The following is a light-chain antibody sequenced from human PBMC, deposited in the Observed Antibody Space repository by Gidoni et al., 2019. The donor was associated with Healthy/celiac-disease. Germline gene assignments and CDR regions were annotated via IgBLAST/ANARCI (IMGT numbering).Light chain of an antibody. CDR3: SSYTSSSTL. Sequence: QSALTQPASVSGSPGQSITISCTGPSSDVGGYNYVSWYQQHPGKAPKLMIYDVSHRPAGVSNRFSGSKSGNTASLTISGLQAEDEADYYCSSYTSSSTLFGGGTKLTVL. J-gene: IGLJ3*02. CDR2: DVS. V-gene: IGLV2-14*03. CDR1: SSDVGGYNY.